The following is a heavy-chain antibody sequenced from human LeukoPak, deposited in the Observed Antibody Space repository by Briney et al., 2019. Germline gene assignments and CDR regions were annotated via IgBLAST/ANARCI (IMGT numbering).Heavy chain of an antibody. J-gene: IGHJ5*02. D-gene: IGHD3-16*02. Sequence: VASVKVSCKASGYTFTGYYMHCVRQAPGQGLEWMGWINPNSGGTNYAQKFQGRVTMTRDTSISTAYMELSRLRSDDTAVYYCARAKINWGSYRTPFDPWGQGTLVTVSS. CDR2: INPNSGGT. CDR3: ARAKINWGSYRTPFDP. V-gene: IGHV1-2*02. CDR1: GYTFTGYY.